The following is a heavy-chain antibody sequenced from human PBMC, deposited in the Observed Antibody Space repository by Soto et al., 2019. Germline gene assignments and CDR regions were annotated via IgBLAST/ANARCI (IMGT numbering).Heavy chain of an antibody. V-gene: IGHV1-18*01. Sequence: ASVKVSCKASGDTFNNYGITWVRQAPGQGLEWVGRISPSNGRTNYAQKIQSRVTITADESTSTTYMELTSLRSEDTAVYYCASSYGTSWYGDYWGQGALVTVSS. J-gene: IGHJ4*02. CDR2: ISPSNGRT. D-gene: IGHD6-13*01. CDR1: GDTFNNYG. CDR3: ASSYGTSWYGDY.